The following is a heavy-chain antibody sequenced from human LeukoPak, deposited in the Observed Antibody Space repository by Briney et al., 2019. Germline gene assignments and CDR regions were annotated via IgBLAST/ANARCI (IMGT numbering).Heavy chain of an antibody. CDR1: GGSISSYY. CDR2: IYYSGST. V-gene: IGHV4-59*01. Sequence: SETLSLTCTVSGGSISSYYWSWIRQPAGKGLEWIGYIYYSGSTNYNPSLKSRVTISVDTSKNQFSLKLSSVTAADTAVYYCASLITYQPLLFVGRRGYYGTDVWGQGTTVTVSS. D-gene: IGHD2-21*02. CDR3: ASLITYQPLLFVGRRGYYGTDV. J-gene: IGHJ6*02.